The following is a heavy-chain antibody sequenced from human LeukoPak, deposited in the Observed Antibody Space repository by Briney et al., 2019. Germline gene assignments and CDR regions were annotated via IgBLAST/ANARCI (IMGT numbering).Heavy chain of an antibody. J-gene: IGHJ4*02. D-gene: IGHD3-22*01. V-gene: IGHV3-30-3*01. CDR2: ISYEGSDK. CDR1: GFTFSNHA. CDR3: TREGSGRLIDY. Sequence: PGGSLRLSCVDSGFTFSNHAMHWVRQAPDKGLEWVAVISYEGSDKHYTDSVKGRFTISRDNSKKTLYLQMNSLRTDDTALYYCTREGSGRLIDYWGQGTLVTVSS.